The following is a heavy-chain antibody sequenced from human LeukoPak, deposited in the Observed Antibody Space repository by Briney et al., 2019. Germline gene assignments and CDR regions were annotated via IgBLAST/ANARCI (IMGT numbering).Heavy chain of an antibody. CDR3: ARSSGYLAFHI. D-gene: IGHD3-22*01. V-gene: IGHV4-34*01. CDR2: INHSGST. Sequence: PSETLSLTCGVNGGSFTIYYWTWIRQPPGQGLEWIGEINHSGSTNYNPSLKSRVTISVDTSKNQFSLTLSSVTAADTAVYYCARSSGYLAFHIWGQGTVVTVSS. J-gene: IGHJ3*02. CDR1: GGSFTIYY.